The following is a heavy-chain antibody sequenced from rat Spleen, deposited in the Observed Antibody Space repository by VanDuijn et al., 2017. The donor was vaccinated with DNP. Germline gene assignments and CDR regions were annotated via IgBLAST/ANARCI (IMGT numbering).Heavy chain of an antibody. CDR1: GFTFSDYY. CDR2: ITNSGGGT. Sequence: EVQLVESDGGLVQPGRSLKLSCAASGFTFSDYYMAWVRLVPTRGLEWVASITNSGGGTYYRNSVKGRFTISRDNAKSTLYLQMDSLRSEDTATYFCTRDSGDWYFDFWGPGTMVTVSS. J-gene: IGHJ1*01. V-gene: IGHV5-20*01. CDR3: TRDSGDWYFDF. D-gene: IGHD1-1*01.